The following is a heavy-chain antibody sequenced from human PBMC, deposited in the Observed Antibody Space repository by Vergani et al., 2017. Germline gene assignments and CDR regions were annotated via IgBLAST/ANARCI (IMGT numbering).Heavy chain of an antibody. CDR3: ARALGHCTGGNCFPNYYFEY. Sequence: QVQLQESGPGLVKPSETLSLTCSVSGYSITSGHYWDWIRQPPGKGLEWIGSVFHNGTTYYSPPLKSRVTILVDTSKNQFSLKLSSVTAADTAVYYCARALGHCTGGNCFPNYYFEYWGQGTLVTVSS. J-gene: IGHJ4*02. V-gene: IGHV4-38-2*02. D-gene: IGHD2-8*02. CDR2: VFHNGTT. CDR1: GYSITSGHY.